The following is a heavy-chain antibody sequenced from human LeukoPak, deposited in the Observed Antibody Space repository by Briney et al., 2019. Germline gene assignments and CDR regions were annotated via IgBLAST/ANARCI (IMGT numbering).Heavy chain of an antibody. V-gene: IGHV4-34*01. CDR2: INHSGST. CDR3: ASLLGITGSMNWFDP. J-gene: IGHJ5*02. D-gene: IGHD1-20*01. CDR1: GGSFSGYY. Sequence: PSETLSLTCAVYGGSFSGYYWSWIRQPPGKGLEWIGEINHSGSTNYNPSLKSRVTISVDTSKNQFSLRLTSVTAADTAVYYCASLLGITGSMNWFDPWGQGTLVTVSS.